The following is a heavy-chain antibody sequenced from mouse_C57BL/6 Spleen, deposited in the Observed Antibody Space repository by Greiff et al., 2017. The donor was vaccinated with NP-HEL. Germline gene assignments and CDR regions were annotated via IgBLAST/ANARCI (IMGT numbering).Heavy chain of an antibody. CDR2: ISYDGSN. V-gene: IGHV3-6*01. CDR3: ARTDWDLDY. D-gene: IGHD4-1*01. Sequence: EVKLEESGPGLVKPSQSLSLTCSVTGYSITSGYYWNWIRQSPGNKLEWMGYISYDGSNNYNPSLKNRISITRDTSKNQFFLKLNSVTTEDTATYYCARTDWDLDYWGQGTTLTVSS. J-gene: IGHJ2*01. CDR1: GYSITSGYY.